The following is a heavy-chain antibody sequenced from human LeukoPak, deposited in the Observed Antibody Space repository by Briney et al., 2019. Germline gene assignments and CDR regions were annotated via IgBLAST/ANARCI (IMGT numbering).Heavy chain of an antibody. J-gene: IGHJ3*01. CDR2: IHSGGST. D-gene: IGHD3-10*01. V-gene: IGHV3-53*01. CDR3: AREGSGRSAYNDGLDV. CDR1: GFTVSSSY. Sequence: GGSLTLSCAASGFTVSSSYMTWVRQPPGKGLEWVCDIHSGGSTVYAASVKRRFTISRDNSKNTLYLQLSSLRAEDTAVYYCAREGSGRSAYNDGLDVWGQGAMVTVSS.